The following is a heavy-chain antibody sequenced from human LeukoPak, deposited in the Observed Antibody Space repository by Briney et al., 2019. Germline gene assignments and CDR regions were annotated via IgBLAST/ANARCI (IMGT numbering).Heavy chain of an antibody. J-gene: IGHJ5*02. D-gene: IGHD5-18*01. CDR1: GFNSEDHA. CDR3: ASLDTAKQPLANH. Sequence: GRSLRLSCVVSGFNSEDHAMHWVRQAPGKGLEWVSGIYWSSSGTGYADSVKGRFTVSRDSAKNSLYLQMNSLRPEDTALYYCASLDTAKQPLANHWGQGTPVTVSS. V-gene: IGHV3-9*02. CDR2: IYWSSSGT.